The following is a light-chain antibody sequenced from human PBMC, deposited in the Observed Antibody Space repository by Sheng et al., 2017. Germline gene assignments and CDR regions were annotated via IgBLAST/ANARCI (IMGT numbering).Light chain of an antibody. V-gene: IGLV3-21*04. Sequence: SYVLTQPPSVAVAPGETARITCLGDNIDTKSVYWFQQKPGQAPVLVIYEDSDRTSGIPDRFSGSNSAGTASLAISGVEVGDEADYFCQVWDIRGDHLYVFGPGTRVIVL. J-gene: IGLJ1*01. CDR1: NIDTKS. CDR2: EDS. CDR3: QVWDIRGDHLYV.